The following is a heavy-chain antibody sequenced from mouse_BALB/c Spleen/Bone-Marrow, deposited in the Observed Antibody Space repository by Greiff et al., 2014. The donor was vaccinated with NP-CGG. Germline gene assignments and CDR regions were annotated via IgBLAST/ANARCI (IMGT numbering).Heavy chain of an antibody. J-gene: IGHJ3*01. V-gene: IGHV5-6-5*01. Sequence: EVKLEESGGGLVKPGGSLKLSCAASGFTFSSYAMSWVRQTPEKRLEWVGSISSGGSTYYPDSVKGRFTISRDNARNNLYLQMNSLRSDATAMYYYARDYDGYYGFAYWGQGTLVTVSA. D-gene: IGHD2-3*01. CDR3: ARDYDGYYGFAY. CDR2: ISSGGST. CDR1: GFTFSSYA.